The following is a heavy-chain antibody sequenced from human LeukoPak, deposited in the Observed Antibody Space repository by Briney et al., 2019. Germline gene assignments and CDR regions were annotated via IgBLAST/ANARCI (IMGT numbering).Heavy chain of an antibody. V-gene: IGHV3-23*01. J-gene: IGHJ4*02. Sequence: GGSLGLFCAASGFTFSSYSMNWVRQAPGKGLEWVSAISGSGGSTYYADSVKGRFTISRDNSKNTLYLQMNSLRAEDTAVYYCAKNGETGELDYWGQGTLVTVSS. CDR2: ISGSGGST. CDR1: GFTFSSYS. D-gene: IGHD7-27*01. CDR3: AKNGETGELDY.